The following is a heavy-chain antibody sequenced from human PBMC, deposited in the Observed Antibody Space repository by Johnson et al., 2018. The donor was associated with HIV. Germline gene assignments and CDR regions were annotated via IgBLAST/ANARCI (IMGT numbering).Heavy chain of an antibody. V-gene: IGHV3-20*04. D-gene: IGHD5-12*01. J-gene: IGHJ3*02. Sequence: VPLVESGGGLVKPGGSLRLSCAASGFTFSDYYMNWIRQAPGKGLEWVSGIDWNGGSTSYADSVRGRFTISRDNAKNSLYLQMNSLRAEDTALYYCARDFYAVVATPFIGSAFGIWGQGTMVTVSS. CDR3: ARDFYAVVATPFIGSAFGI. CDR1: GFTFSDYY. CDR2: IDWNGGST.